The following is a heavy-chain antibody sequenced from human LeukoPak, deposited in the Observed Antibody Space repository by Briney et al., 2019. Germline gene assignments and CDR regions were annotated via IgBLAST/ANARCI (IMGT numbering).Heavy chain of an antibody. CDR3: ARDESGSFSYFDY. D-gene: IGHD1-26*01. CDR2: INPNSGGT. CDR1: GYTFTCYY. V-gene: IGHV1-2*02. J-gene: IGHJ4*02. Sequence: ASVKVSCKASGYTFTCYYMHWVRQAPGQGLEWMGWINPNSGGTNYAQKFQGRVTMTRDTSISTAYMELSRLRSDDTAVYYCARDESGSFSYFDYWGQGTLVTVSS.